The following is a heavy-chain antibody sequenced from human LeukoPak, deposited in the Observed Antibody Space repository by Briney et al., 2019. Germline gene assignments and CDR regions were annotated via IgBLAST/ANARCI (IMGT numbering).Heavy chain of an antibody. Sequence: SETLSLTCAVYGGSFSGYYWSWIRQPPGKGLEWIGEINHSGSTNYNPSLKSRVTISVDTSKNQFSLKLSSVTAADTAVYYCAGGLSWSGKSLDYWGQGTLVTVSS. CDR2: INHSGST. CDR3: AGGLSWSGKSLDY. CDR1: GGSFSGYY. J-gene: IGHJ4*02. V-gene: IGHV4-34*01. D-gene: IGHD6-25*01.